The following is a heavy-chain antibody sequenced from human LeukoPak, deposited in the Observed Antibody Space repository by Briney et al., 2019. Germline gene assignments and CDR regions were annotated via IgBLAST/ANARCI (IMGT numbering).Heavy chain of an antibody. J-gene: IGHJ4*02. CDR3: ARACTTFITQWCFSDD. CDR2: INTQNGNT. V-gene: IGHV1-18*01. D-gene: IGHD2/OR15-2a*01. CDR1: GYTFTTFV. Sequence: ASVKVSCKTSGYTFTTFVITWVRQAPGQGPDWLGWINTQNGNTNFAQRFQGRVTMTAATSTNTAYMELRSLRSDDTAVYYCARACTTFITQWCFSDDWRQGTLVTVSS.